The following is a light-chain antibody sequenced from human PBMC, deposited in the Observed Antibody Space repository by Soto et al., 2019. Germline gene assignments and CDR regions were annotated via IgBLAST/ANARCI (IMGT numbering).Light chain of an antibody. CDR2: EVT. V-gene: IGLV1-47*01. CDR3: ASYAGTKLFV. CDR1: SSNIGSNY. Sequence: QSVLTQPPSASGTPGQRVTISCSGSSSNIGSNYVYWYQQRPGKAPKLVIYEVTKRPSGVPDRFSGSKSGSTASLTVSGLQADDEADYYCASYAGTKLFVFGSGTKVTVL. J-gene: IGLJ1*01.